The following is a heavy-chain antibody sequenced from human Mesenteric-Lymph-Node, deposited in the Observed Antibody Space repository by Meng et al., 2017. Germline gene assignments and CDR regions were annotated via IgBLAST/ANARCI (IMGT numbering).Heavy chain of an antibody. D-gene: IGHD6-13*01. Sequence: GESLKISCAASGFTFSSYWMSWVRQAPGKGLEWVANIKQDGSEQYYVDSVKGRFTISRDNAKNSLYLQMRGLRAEDTAVYYCARDRPFSITNHPRASIAAAGTGSLFDYWGQGTLVTVSS. V-gene: IGHV3-7*01. J-gene: IGHJ4*02. CDR3: ARDRPFSITNHPRASIAAAGTGSLFDY. CDR1: GFTFSSYW. CDR2: IKQDGSEQ.